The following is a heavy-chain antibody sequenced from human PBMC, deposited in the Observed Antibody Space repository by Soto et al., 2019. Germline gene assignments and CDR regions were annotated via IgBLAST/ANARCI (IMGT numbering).Heavy chain of an antibody. CDR3: VKESFSGSYDFGNDEYFQH. CDR1: GFTFMTYA. D-gene: IGHD1-26*01. CDR2: ISRDGCST. J-gene: IGHJ1*01. Sequence: GRSLRLSCSASGFTFMTYAMPWVRRAPGKGLEYVSAISRDGCSTYKADSVKGRFTLSRHNSKNTLYLKMSSLRAEDTAGYYCVKESFSGSYDFGNDEYFQHWGQGTQVTVS. V-gene: IGHV3-64D*06.